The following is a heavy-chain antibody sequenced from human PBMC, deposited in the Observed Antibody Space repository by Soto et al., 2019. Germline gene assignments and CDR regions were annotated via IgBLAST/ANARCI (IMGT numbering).Heavy chain of an antibody. CDR1: GDTFTSYY. CDR3: ARSSGFFFNDTVTTEIYTLSPTRRSSDL. V-gene: IGHV1-46*01. CDR2: INPNGGST. J-gene: IGHJ2*01. Sequence: ASVKVSCEAPGDTFTSYYLHWVRPAPGHGLEWMGVINPNGGSTRFAQTFQGRVTVTRDTSTSTVYMELRSLTSEDTAVYYCARSSGFFFNDTVTTEIYTLSPTRRSSDL. D-gene: IGHD4-17*01.